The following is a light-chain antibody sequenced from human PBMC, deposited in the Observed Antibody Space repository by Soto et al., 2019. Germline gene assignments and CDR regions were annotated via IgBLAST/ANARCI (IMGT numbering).Light chain of an antibody. V-gene: IGKV3-20*01. J-gene: IGKJ4*01. CDR2: GAS. CDR3: QQYGRTPLT. Sequence: EIVLTQSPGTLSLSPGERATLSCRASQSVSSNYIAWYQQKPGQAPRLLISGASNRAPGIPDRLSGSGSGTVFSLTINRLEPEDSSVYYCQQYGRTPLTFGGGTKVEIK. CDR1: QSVSSNY.